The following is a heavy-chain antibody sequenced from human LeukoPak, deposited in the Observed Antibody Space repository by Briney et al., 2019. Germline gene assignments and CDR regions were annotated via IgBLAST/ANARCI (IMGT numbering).Heavy chain of an antibody. Sequence: SVKVSCKASGGTFSSYAISWVLQAPGHGLEWMGRIIPIFGTANYAQKFQGRVTITTDESTSTAYMELSSLRSEDTAVYYCARDLTMIAPEDAFDIWGQGTMVTVSS. J-gene: IGHJ3*02. CDR1: GGTFSSYA. CDR3: ARDLTMIAPEDAFDI. D-gene: IGHD3-22*01. CDR2: IIPIFGTA. V-gene: IGHV1-69*05.